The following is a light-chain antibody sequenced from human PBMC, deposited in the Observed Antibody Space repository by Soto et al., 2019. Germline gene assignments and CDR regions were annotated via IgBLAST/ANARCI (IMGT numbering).Light chain of an antibody. V-gene: IGKV1-5*01. Sequence: DSEVTRSRSTLSASVGDTVTVTCRASQSVSGWLAWYRQKPGEAPKLLIYDASALPRGVPSRFSGSGSGTEFTLTISSLQPDDFATYYCQQYNGYSTCTFGQGTKVDIK. J-gene: IGKJ1*01. CDR1: QSVSGW. CDR3: QQYNGYSTCT. CDR2: DAS.